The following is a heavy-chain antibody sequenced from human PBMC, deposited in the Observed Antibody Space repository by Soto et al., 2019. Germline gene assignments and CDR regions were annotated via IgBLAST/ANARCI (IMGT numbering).Heavy chain of an antibody. CDR1: GYTFTGYY. D-gene: IGHD2-15*01. Sequence: ASVKVSCKASGYTFTGYYMHWVRQAPGQGLEWMGWINPNSGGTNYAQKFQGWVTMTRDTSISTAYMELSRLRSDDTAVYYCARDAGYWSGGSCYPLGAFDIWGQGTMVTVSS. CDR3: ARDAGYWSGGSCYPLGAFDI. V-gene: IGHV1-2*04. J-gene: IGHJ3*02. CDR2: INPNSGGT.